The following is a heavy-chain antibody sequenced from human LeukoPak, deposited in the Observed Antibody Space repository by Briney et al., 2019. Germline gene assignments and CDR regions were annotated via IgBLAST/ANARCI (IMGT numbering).Heavy chain of an antibody. CDR3: ARGRGSGGDFWSTYPPSNWYFDL. CDR1: GFTFSSYW. Sequence: TGGSLRLSCAASGFTFSSYWMSWVRQAPGKGLEWVANIKQDRSEEYFVDSVKGRFTISRDNAKNSLFLQMNSLRAEDAAVYYCARGRGSGGDFWSTYPPSNWYFDLWGRGTLVTVSS. V-gene: IGHV3-7*01. D-gene: IGHD3-3*01. CDR2: IKQDRSEE. J-gene: IGHJ2*01.